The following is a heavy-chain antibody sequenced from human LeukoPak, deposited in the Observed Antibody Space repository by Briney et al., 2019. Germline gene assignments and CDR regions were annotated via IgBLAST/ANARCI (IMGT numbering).Heavy chain of an antibody. Sequence: SETLSLTCTVSGGSISSGGYYWRWIRQHPGKGLEWIGYIYYSGSTYYNPSLKSRVTISVDTSKNQFSLKLSSVTAADTAVYYCARDRCSSTSCYAPDYFDYWGQGTLVTVSS. CDR2: IYYSGST. V-gene: IGHV4-31*03. CDR1: GGSISSGGYY. D-gene: IGHD2-2*01. J-gene: IGHJ4*02. CDR3: ARDRCSSTSCYAPDYFDY.